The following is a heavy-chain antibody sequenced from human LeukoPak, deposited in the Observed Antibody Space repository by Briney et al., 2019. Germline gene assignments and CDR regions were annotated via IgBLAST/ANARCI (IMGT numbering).Heavy chain of an antibody. Sequence: EASVKVSCRASGYTFTSYYMHWVRQAPGQGLEWMGIINPSGGSTSYAQKFQGRVTMTRDMSTSTVYMELSSLRSEDTAVYYCARDHGRIAAAGPYWYFDLWGRGTLVTVSS. J-gene: IGHJ2*01. D-gene: IGHD6-13*01. CDR2: INPSGGST. CDR1: GYTFTSYY. CDR3: ARDHGRIAAAGPYWYFDL. V-gene: IGHV1-46*01.